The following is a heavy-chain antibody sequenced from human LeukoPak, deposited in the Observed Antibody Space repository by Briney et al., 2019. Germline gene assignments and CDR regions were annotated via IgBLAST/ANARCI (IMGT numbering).Heavy chain of an antibody. CDR2: IYYSGST. CDR3: ARKGSGWYAFDI. D-gene: IGHD6-19*01. CDR1: GDSMRSNYW. J-gene: IGHJ3*02. Sequence: SETLSLTCAVSGDSMRSNYWWSWIRQPPEKGLEWIGYIYYSGSTHQNPSLQSRLTMSVDTSKNQFALKLSSVTAVDTAVYYCARKGSGWYAFDIWGQGTMVTVSS. V-gene: IGHV4-28*01.